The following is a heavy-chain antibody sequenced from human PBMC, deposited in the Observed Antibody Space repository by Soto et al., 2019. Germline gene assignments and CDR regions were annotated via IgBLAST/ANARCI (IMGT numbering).Heavy chain of an antibody. CDR2: VNIHSGDT. CDR1: GYIFTDYG. V-gene: IGHV1-18*03. D-gene: IGHD5-18*01. CDR3: ARERRGYSYAGS. Sequence: QVQLVRSGAEVKKPGASVKVSCKASGYIFTDYGISWVRQAPGQGLEWMGWVNIHSGDTNHAQNLQGRVTMTTDRSTGTAYLELRSLRLDDMAVHYCARERRGYSYAGSSGQGTLVTVSS. J-gene: IGHJ5*02.